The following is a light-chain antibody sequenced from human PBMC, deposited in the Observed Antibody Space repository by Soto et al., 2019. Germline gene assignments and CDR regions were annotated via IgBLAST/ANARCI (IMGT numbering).Light chain of an antibody. J-gene: IGLJ2*01. CDR2: EGS. CDR3: SSYAGSNVLVV. V-gene: IGLV2-23*01. CDR1: SCDIGSYNL. Sequence: QSVLTQPGSVSGSPGQSITISCSGTSCDIGSYNLVSWYQQHPGKAPKVIIFEGSRLPSGVSSRFSGSKSGNTASLTISGLRPEDEADYYCSSYAGSNVLVVFGGGTKLTVL.